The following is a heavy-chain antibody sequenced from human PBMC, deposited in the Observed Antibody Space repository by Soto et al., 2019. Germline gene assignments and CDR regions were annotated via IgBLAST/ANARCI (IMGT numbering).Heavy chain of an antibody. CDR2: ISYSGST. CDR1: SDSISSYY. CDR3: ARGTSWQLPFDY. Sequence: PSETLSLTCTASSDSISSYYWSWIRQPPGKRLEWIGYISYSGSTDYNPSLKSRVTISGDTSKNQFSLKVSSVTAADTAVYYCARGTSWQLPFDYWGQGTLVTVSS. J-gene: IGHJ4*02. V-gene: IGHV4-59*01. D-gene: IGHD6-13*01.